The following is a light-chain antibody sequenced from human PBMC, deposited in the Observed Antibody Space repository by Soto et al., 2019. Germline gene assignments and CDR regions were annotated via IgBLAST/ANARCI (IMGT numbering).Light chain of an antibody. CDR1: QSISSW. J-gene: IGKJ1*01. CDR2: KAS. CDR3: QQYNTYPWT. Sequence: DIKMTQSPSTLSASVGDRFNITFRASQSISSWLAWYQQKPGKAPKLLIYKASSLESGVPSRFSGSGSGAEFTLTISSLQPEDFATYYCQQYNTYPWTFGQGTKVDIK. V-gene: IGKV1-5*03.